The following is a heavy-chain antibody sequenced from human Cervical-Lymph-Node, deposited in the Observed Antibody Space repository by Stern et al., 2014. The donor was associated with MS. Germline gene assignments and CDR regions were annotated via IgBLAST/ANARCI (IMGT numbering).Heavy chain of an antibody. V-gene: IGHV3-30*04. CDR2: LSYDGSNK. J-gene: IGHJ4*02. CDR3: ARDLQPYGDYGVSDY. CDR1: GFTFSSYA. D-gene: IGHD4-17*01. Sequence: QVQLVESGGGVVQPGRSLRLSCAASGFTFSSYAMHWVRQAPGKGLEWVASLSYDGSNKYYADSVKGRFTISRDNSKNTLYLQMNSLKDEDTAVYYCARDLQPYGDYGVSDYWGQGTLVTVSS.